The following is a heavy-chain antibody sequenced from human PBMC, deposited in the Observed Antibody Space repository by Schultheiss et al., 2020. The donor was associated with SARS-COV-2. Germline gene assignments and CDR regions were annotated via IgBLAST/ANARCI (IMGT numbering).Heavy chain of an antibody. J-gene: IGHJ3*02. D-gene: IGHD3-3*01. Sequence: SQTLSLTCAVSGGSISSGGYSWSWIRQPPGKGLEWIGYIYYSGSTNYNPSLKSRVTISVDTSKNQFSLKLSSVTAADTAVYYCARVPYYDFWSAQLGAFDIWGQGTMVTVSS. CDR3: ARVPYYDFWSAQLGAFDI. V-gene: IGHV4-61*08. CDR2: IYYSGST. CDR1: GGSISSGGYS.